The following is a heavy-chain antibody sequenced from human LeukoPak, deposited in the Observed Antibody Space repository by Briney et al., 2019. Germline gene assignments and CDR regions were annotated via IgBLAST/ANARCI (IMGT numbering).Heavy chain of an antibody. CDR3: ARSTSGIAARRFFDY. V-gene: IGHV1-2*02. CDR1: GYTFTGYY. Sequence: ASVKVSCKASGYTFTGYYMHWVRQAPGQGLEWMGWINPNSGGTKYAQKFQGRVTMTRDTSISTGDMELSRLRSDDTAVYYCARSTSGIAARRFFDYWGQGTLVTVSS. J-gene: IGHJ4*02. CDR2: INPNSGGT. D-gene: IGHD6-6*01.